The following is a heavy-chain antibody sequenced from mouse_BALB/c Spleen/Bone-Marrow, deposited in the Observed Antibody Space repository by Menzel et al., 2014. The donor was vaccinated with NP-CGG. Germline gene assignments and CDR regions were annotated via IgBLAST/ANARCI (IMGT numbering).Heavy chain of an antibody. CDR2: INPSSGYT. D-gene: IGHD2-4*01. Sequence: QVQLKDSGAELAKPGASVKMSCKASGYTFTSYWMHWVKQRPGQGLEWIGNINPSSGYTEYNQKFKDKATLTADKSSSXAYMQLSSLTSEDSAVYYCARPITTGIQAWFAYWGQGILVTVSA. J-gene: IGHJ3*01. CDR3: ARPITTGIQAWFAY. V-gene: IGHV1-7*01. CDR1: GYTFTSYW.